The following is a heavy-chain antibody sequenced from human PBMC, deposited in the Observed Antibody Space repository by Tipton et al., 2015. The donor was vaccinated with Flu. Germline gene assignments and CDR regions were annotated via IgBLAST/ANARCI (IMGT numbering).Heavy chain of an antibody. Sequence: SLRLSCAASGFTFSSYSMNWVRQAPGKGLEWVSSISSSSSYIYYADSLKGRFTISRDNAKNSLYLQMNSLRAEDTAVYYCARDLVGATDGFDYWGQGTLVTVSS. J-gene: IGHJ4*02. CDR2: ISSSSSYI. CDR1: GFTFSSYS. D-gene: IGHD1-26*01. CDR3: ARDLVGATDGFDY. V-gene: IGHV3-21*01.